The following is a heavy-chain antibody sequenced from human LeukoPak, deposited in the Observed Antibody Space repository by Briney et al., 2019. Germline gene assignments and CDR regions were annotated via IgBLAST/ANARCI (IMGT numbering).Heavy chain of an antibody. CDR1: GFTFSSYG. J-gene: IGHJ4*02. CDR2: ISYDGSNK. V-gene: IGHV3-30*03. CDR3: ARDLGYSSGWYFGHFDY. Sequence: TGGSLRLSCAASGFTFSSYGMHWVRQAPGKGLEWVAVISYDGSNKYYADSVKGRFTISRNNSKNTLYLQMNSLRAEDTAVYYCARDLGYSSGWYFGHFDYWGQGTLVTVSS. D-gene: IGHD6-19*01.